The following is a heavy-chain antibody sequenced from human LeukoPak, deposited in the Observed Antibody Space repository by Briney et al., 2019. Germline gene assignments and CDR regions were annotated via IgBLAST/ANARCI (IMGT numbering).Heavy chain of an antibody. J-gene: IGHJ1*01. CDR1: GGSISTYY. V-gene: IGHV4-59*01. D-gene: IGHD6-6*01. CDR2: IYHSGST. Sequence: SETLSLTCAVSGGSISTYYWNWIRQPPGKGLEWIGYIYHSGSTNYNPSLQSRVTLSVDTSKNQFSLNLNSVTAADTAVYYCARGGAARLHFQNWGQGTLVTVSS. CDR3: ARGGAARLHFQN.